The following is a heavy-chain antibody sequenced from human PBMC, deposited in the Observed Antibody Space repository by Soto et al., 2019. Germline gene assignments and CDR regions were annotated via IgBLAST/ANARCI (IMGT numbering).Heavy chain of an antibody. Sequence: LRLSCAASGFTFSNYSMHWIRQPPGKGLEWIGSIYHSGSTYYNPSLKSRVNISVDRAKSQFSLKLSSVIAADTAVYYCARVSDRWGQGTLVTVPS. V-gene: IGHV4-30-2*01. CDR2: IYHSGST. CDR1: GFTFSNYS. CDR3: ARVSDR. J-gene: IGHJ5*02.